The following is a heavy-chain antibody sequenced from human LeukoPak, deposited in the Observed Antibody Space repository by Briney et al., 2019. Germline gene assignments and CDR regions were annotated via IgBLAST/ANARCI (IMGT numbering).Heavy chain of an antibody. J-gene: IGHJ4*02. D-gene: IGHD2-2*01. Sequence: GGSLRLSCAASGFTFSSYAMHWVRQAPGKGLEWVAVISYDGSNKYYADSVKGRFTISRDKSKNTLYLQMNSLRAEDTAVYYCARDRCSSTSCYGDYWGQGTLVTVSS. CDR1: GFTFSSYA. V-gene: IGHV3-30*04. CDR2: ISYDGSNK. CDR3: ARDRCSSTSCYGDY.